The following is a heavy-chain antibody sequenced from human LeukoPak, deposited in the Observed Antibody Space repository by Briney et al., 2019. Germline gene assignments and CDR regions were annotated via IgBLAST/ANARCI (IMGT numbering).Heavy chain of an antibody. Sequence: GGSLRLSCAASGFTFSSYAMSWVRQAPGRGLEWVSGMSGNGVRTFYADSVKGRFSISRDNSENALYLQMNSLRAEDTAIYYCARDRMGLTSLGRSALDSWGQGILVIVSS. J-gene: IGHJ4*02. CDR1: GFTFSSYA. V-gene: IGHV3-23*01. D-gene: IGHD4/OR15-4a*01. CDR3: ARDRMGLTSLGRSALDS. CDR2: MSGNGVRT.